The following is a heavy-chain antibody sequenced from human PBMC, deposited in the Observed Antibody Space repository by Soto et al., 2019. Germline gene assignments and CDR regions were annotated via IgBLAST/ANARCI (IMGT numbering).Heavy chain of an antibody. CDR3: ARDGQYCSGGSCYLPYYYYYMDV. Sequence: GGSLRLSCAASGFTFSSYSMNWVRQAPGKGLEWVSSISSSSSYIYYADSVKGRFTISRDNAKNSLYLQMNSLRAEDTAVYYCARDGQYCSGGSCYLPYYYYYMDVWGKGTTVTVSS. CDR2: ISSSSSYI. D-gene: IGHD2-15*01. V-gene: IGHV3-21*01. CDR1: GFTFSSYS. J-gene: IGHJ6*03.